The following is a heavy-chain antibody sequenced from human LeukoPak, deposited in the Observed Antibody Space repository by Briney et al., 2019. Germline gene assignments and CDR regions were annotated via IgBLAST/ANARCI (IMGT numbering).Heavy chain of an antibody. CDR2: IKPDGSEI. V-gene: IGHV3-7*01. D-gene: IGHD2-15*01. Sequence: GGSLRLSCAASGFTFSGYWRSWVRQAPGKRLEWVANIKPDGSEIYYVDSVKGRFTISRDNAKNSLYLQMNSLRAEDTAVYYCATVVVVADPDYWGQGTLVTVSS. CDR3: ATVVVVADPDY. J-gene: IGHJ4*02. CDR1: GFTFSGYW.